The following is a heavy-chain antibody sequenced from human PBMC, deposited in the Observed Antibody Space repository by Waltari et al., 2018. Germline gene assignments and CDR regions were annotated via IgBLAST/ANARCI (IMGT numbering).Heavy chain of an antibody. CDR2: INTDGSST. J-gene: IGHJ4*02. Sequence: WMAWVRQVPGKGLVWVSRINTDGSSTSYADSVKGRFTISRDNAKNTLYLQMNSLRAEDTAVYYCARVRTVTIDYWGQGTLVTVSS. CDR3: ARVRTVTIDY. CDR1: W. D-gene: IGHD4-17*01. V-gene: IGHV3-74*01.